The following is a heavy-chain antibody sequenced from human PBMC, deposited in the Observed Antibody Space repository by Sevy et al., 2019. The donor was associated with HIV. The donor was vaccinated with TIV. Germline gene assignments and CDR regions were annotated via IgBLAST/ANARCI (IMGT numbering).Heavy chain of an antibody. CDR3: AKEGYDILTGYQGGGAWFDP. Sequence: GGSLRLSCAASGFTFSSYGMHWVRQAPGKGLEWVAVISYDGSNKYYADSVKGRFTISRDNSKNTLYLQMNSLRAEDTALYYCAKEGYDILTGYQGGGAWFDPWGQGTLVTVSS. V-gene: IGHV3-30*18. CDR2: ISYDGSNK. D-gene: IGHD3-9*01. CDR1: GFTFSSYG. J-gene: IGHJ5*02.